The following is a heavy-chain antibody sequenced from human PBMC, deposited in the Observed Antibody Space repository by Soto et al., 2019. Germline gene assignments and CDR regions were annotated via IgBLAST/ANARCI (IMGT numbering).Heavy chain of an antibody. CDR1: GFTFINVS. V-gene: IGHV3-23*01. CDR2: ISGSGFGA. CDR3: AKDLHTIFGVVIRGSGLDV. D-gene: IGHD3-3*01. J-gene: IGHJ6*02. Sequence: PVGSLRLFCKPSGFTFINVSMTSVRWVAGKGVEWVSGISGSGFGAYYADSLKGRFTISRDNSKNTVYMPMNSLRAEDTAVYYCAKDLHTIFGVVIRGSGLDVWGQGTTVTVSS.